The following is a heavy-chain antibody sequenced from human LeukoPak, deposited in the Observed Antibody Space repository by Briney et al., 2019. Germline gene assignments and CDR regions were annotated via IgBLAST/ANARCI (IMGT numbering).Heavy chain of an antibody. V-gene: IGHV1-2*02. CDR2: INPNSGGT. CDR1: GYTFTGYY. CDR3: TRSHIVVVTAKDDAFDI. D-gene: IGHD2-21*02. Sequence: ASVKVSCKASGYTFTGYYMHWVRQAPGQGLEWMGWINPNSGGTNYAQKFQGRVTMTRDTSISTAYMELSRLRSDDTAVYYCTRSHIVVVTAKDDAFDIWGQGTMVTVSS. J-gene: IGHJ3*02.